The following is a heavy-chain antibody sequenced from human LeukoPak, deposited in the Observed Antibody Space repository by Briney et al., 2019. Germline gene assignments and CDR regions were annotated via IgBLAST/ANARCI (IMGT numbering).Heavy chain of an antibody. CDR1: GDSISSGSYY. D-gene: IGHD3-10*01. J-gene: IGHJ5*02. V-gene: IGHV4-61*02. CDR3: ARGRTLWFGERRHWFDP. CDR2: IYTSGST. Sequence: SETLSLTCTVSGDSISSGSYYWSWIRQPAGKNLEWIGRIYTSGSTNYNPSLKSRVTISVDTSKNQFSLKLSSVTAADTAMYYCARGRTLWFGERRHWFDPWGQGTLVTVSS.